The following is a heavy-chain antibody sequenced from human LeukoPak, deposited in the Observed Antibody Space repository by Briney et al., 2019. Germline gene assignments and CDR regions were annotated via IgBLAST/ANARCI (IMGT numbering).Heavy chain of an antibody. CDR2: LSGNSDGI. D-gene: IGHD2-15*01. J-gene: IGHJ4*02. V-gene: IGHV3-23*01. Sequence: PGGSLRLSCSASGFTFSSYVMSWVRQAPGKGLEWVSSLSGNSDGIYYADSVRGRFTISRENYKNTLYLQMSSLGVEDTAMYYCAKYCCADSCYSGFDAWGQGTLVTVSS. CDR1: GFTFSSYV. CDR3: AKYCCADSCYSGFDA.